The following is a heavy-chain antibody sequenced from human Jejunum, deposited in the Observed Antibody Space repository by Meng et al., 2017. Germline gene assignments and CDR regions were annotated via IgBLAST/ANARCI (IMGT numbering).Heavy chain of an antibody. Sequence: GALRLSCATSGFTFSNYAMHWVRQAPGKGLEWVTLISYDGSHKFYADSVKGRFTIARDNSKNTVYLQVNSLRDEDTAVYYCARGTGRSSWCFDYWGQGTLVTVSS. CDR3: ARGTGRSSWCFDY. CDR2: ISYDGSHK. D-gene: IGHD6-13*01. J-gene: IGHJ4*02. CDR1: GFTFSNYA. V-gene: IGHV3-30*04.